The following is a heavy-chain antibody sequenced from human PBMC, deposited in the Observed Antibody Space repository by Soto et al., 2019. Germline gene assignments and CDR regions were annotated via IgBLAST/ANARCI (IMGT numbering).Heavy chain of an antibody. J-gene: IGHJ4*02. D-gene: IGHD3-22*01. CDR2: ISHSGST. CDR3: ARDPMI. V-gene: IGHV4-30-2*01. Sequence: SETLSLTCAVSGGSISSGGYSWSWIRQPPGKGLEWIGYISHSGSTYYNQSLKSRVTISVDRSKNQFSLKLSSVTAADTAVYYCARDPMIWGQGTLVTVSS. CDR1: GGSISSGGYS.